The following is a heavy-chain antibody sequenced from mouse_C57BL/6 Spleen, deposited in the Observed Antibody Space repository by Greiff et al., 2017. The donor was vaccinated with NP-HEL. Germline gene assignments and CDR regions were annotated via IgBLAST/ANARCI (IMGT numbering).Heavy chain of an antibody. D-gene: IGHD4-1*01. J-gene: IGHJ4*01. CDR3: ARGDWDDYYAMDY. CDR2: IWSDGST. V-gene: IGHV2-6*03. CDR1: GFSLTSYG. Sequence: VHLVESGPGLVAPSQSLSITCTVSGFSLTSYGVHWVRQPPGKGLEWLVVIWSDGSTTYNSALKSRLSISKDNSKSQVFLKMNSLQTDDTAMYYCARGDWDDYYAMDYWGQGTSVTVSS.